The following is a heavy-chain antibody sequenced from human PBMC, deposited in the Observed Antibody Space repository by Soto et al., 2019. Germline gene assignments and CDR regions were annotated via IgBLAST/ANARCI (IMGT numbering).Heavy chain of an antibody. Sequence: QVQLVQSGPELKKPGASVKVSCKTFGYSFHNSGISWVRQAPGQGLEWMGWISVFNGYAHYAQKFQGRVIMTADTFTNKAYMELRGLRSDDTAMYYCSKNGTTWFASWGQGSPVTVSS. D-gene: IGHD1-1*01. V-gene: IGHV1-18*01. J-gene: IGHJ5*01. CDR2: ISVFNGYA. CDR3: SKNGTTWFAS. CDR1: GYSFHNSG.